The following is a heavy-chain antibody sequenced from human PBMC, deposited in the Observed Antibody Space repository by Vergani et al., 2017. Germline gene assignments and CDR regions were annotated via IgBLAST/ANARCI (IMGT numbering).Heavy chain of an antibody. CDR3: ARKSCGTPGCQIGYFRE. CDR1: GFTSSYYG. V-gene: IGHV3-30*03. Sequence: QVHLVESGGGVVQPGMSLRLSCVVSGFTSSYYGMHWVRQAPGKGLEWVAVISYDGTQKYYADSVKGRFTISRDNSKSTLYLQMNSLRTEDTAVYYCARKSCGTPGCQIGYFREWGQGTLVTVSS. CDR2: ISYDGTQK. J-gene: IGHJ1*01. D-gene: IGHD1-1*01.